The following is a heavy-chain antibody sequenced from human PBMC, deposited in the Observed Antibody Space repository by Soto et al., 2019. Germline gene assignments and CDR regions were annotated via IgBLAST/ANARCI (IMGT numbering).Heavy chain of an antibody. V-gene: IGHV5-51*01. CDR3: ASYRIGNIGYEADY. J-gene: IGHJ4*02. CDR2: IYPGDSDT. D-gene: IGHD3-22*01. Sequence: GKGLEWVGIIYPGDSDTRYSPSFQGQVTISADKSISTAYLQWSSLKPSDSVLYYCASYRIGNIGYEADYWGPGTLVTVSS.